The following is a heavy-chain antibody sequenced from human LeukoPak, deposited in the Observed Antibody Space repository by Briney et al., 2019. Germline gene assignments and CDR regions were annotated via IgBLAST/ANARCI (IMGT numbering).Heavy chain of an antibody. V-gene: IGHV3-30*02. D-gene: IGHD3-10*01. J-gene: IGHJ3*01. Sequence: GGSLRLSCAASGFTFSRCDMHWVRQAPGKGLEWVAFVLYDGSLKYYADSVRGRVTISRDNSKNTLYLQMNSLRAEDTAVYYCAKRSMVRGVQFDAFDLWGQGTIVAVSS. CDR3: AKRSMVRGVQFDAFDL. CDR1: GFTFSRCD. CDR2: VLYDGSLK.